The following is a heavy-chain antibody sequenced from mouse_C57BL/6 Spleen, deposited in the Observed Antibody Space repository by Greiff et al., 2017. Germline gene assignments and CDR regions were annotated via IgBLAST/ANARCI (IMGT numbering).Heavy chain of an antibody. CDR2: IHPSDSDT. D-gene: IGHD1-1*01. CDR1: GYTFTSYW. CDR3: AFNPLSTTVVEGAMDY. V-gene: IGHV1-74*01. J-gene: IGHJ4*01. Sequence: QVQLQQPGAELVKPGASVKVSCKASGYTFTSYWMHWVKQRPGQGLEWIGRIHPSDSDTNYNQKFKGKATLTVDKSSSTAYMQLSSLTSEDSAVYYCAFNPLSTTVVEGAMDYWGQGTSVTVSS.